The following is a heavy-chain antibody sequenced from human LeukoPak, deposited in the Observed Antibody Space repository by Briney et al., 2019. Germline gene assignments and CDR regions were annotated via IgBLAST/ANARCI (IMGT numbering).Heavy chain of an antibody. CDR2: MNPNSGNT. V-gene: IGHV1-8*01. D-gene: IGHD5-18*01. J-gene: IGHJ6*02. CDR3: AREAYSYGPKDV. CDR1: GYTFTSYD. Sequence: ASVKVSCKASGYTFTSYDINWVRQATGQGLEWMGWMNPNSGNTGYAQKFQGRVTMTRNTSISTAYMELSSLRSDDTAVYYCAREAYSYGPKDVWGQGTTVTVSS.